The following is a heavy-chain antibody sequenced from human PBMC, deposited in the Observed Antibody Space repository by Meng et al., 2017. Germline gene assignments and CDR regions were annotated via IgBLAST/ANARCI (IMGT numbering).Heavy chain of an antibody. D-gene: IGHD3-22*01. CDR2: INAGNGNT. CDR3: ARDRVERWVWFDLQTYYYDSSGYSGTIGAFDI. J-gene: IGHJ3*02. Sequence: ASVNVSCKASGYTFTSYAMHWVRQAPGQRLEWMGWINAGNGNTKYSQKFQCRVTITRDTSASTAYMELSSLRAEDKDVYYCARDRVERWVWFDLQTYYYDSSGYSGTIGAFDIWGQGTMVTVSS. CDR1: GYTFTSYA. V-gene: IGHV1-3*01.